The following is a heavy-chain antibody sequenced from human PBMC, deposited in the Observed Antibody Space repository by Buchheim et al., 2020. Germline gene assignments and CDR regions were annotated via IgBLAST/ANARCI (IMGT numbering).Heavy chain of an antibody. J-gene: IGHJ4*02. CDR1: GFTFSSYG. Sequence: EVQLVESGGGLVQPGGSLRLSCAASGFTFSSYGMNWVRQAPGKGLEWVSYISGSSSTIYYADSVKGRFTISRDNAKNQRYLQMNSLRDEDTAVYYCARGVVPAAILELDYWGQGTL. CDR3: ARGVVPAAILELDY. V-gene: IGHV3-48*02. CDR2: ISGSSSTI. D-gene: IGHD2-2*02.